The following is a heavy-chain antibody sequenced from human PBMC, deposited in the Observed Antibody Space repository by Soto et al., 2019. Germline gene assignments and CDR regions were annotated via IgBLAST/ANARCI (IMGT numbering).Heavy chain of an antibody. CDR1: GFTFSSYE. D-gene: IGHD5-18*01. CDR2: ISSSGSTI. V-gene: IGHV3-48*03. Sequence: EVQLVESGGGLVQPGGSLRLSCAASGFTFSSYEMNWVRQAPGKGLEWVSYISSSGSTIYYADSVKGRFTISRDNAKNSLYLQMNSLRAEDTAVYYCARVYRGYSYGYGYWGQGTLVTVSS. CDR3: ARVYRGYSYGYGY. J-gene: IGHJ4*02.